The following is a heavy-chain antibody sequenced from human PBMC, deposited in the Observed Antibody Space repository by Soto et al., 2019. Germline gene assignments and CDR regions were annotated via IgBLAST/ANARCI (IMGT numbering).Heavy chain of an antibody. D-gene: IGHD3-9*01. J-gene: IGHJ6*02. V-gene: IGHV3-66*01. CDR3: AGEVNDILTGSYGMDV. CDR2: IYSGGST. CDR1: GFTVSSNY. Sequence: GGSLRLSCAASGFTVSSNYMSWVRQAPGKGLEWVSVIYSGGSTYYADSVKGRFTISRDNSKNTLYLQMNSLRAEGTAVYYCAGEVNDILTGSYGMDVWGQGTTVTVSS.